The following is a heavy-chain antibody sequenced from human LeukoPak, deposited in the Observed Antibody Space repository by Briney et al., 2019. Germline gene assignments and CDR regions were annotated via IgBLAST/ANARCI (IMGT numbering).Heavy chain of an antibody. J-gene: IGHJ5*02. CDR3: TAGGVYSLFDH. CDR2: FDPEGGEA. Sequence: ASVKVSCKVSGDTLSELSMHWVRQAPGKGLEWMGGFDPEGGEAIYAQKFQGRLTMTEDTSTDTAYMDLRSLRSDDTAVYYCTAGGVYSLFDHWGQGTQVIVSS. D-gene: IGHD5/OR15-5a*01. V-gene: IGHV1-24*01. CDR1: GDTLSELS.